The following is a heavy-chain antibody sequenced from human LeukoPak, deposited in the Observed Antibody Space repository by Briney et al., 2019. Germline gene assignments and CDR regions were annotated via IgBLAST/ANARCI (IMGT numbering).Heavy chain of an antibody. V-gene: IGHV3-9*01. CDR1: GFTFDDYA. Sequence: GGSLRLCCAASGFTFDDYAMHWVRQAPGKGLEWVSGISWNSGSIGYADSVKGRFTISRDNAKNSLYLQMNSLRAEDAALYYCAKDMAYSSSWYYFDYWGQGTLVTVSS. J-gene: IGHJ4*02. CDR3: AKDMAYSSSWYYFDY. D-gene: IGHD6-13*01. CDR2: ISWNSGSI.